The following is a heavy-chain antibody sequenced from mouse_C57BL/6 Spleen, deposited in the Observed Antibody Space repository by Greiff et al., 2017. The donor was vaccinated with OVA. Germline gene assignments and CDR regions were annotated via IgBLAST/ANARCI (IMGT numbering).Heavy chain of an antibody. J-gene: IGHJ3*01. CDR3: AIGYYGNTWFAY. V-gene: IGHV1-74*01. CDR1: GYTFTSYW. CDR2: IHPSDSDT. D-gene: IGHD2-1*01. Sequence: QVQLKQPGAELVKPGASVKVSCKASGYTFTSYWMHWVKQRPGQGLEWIGRIHPSDSDTNYNQKFKGKATLTVDKYSSTAYMQLSSLTSEDSAVYYCAIGYYGNTWFAYWGQGTLVTVSA.